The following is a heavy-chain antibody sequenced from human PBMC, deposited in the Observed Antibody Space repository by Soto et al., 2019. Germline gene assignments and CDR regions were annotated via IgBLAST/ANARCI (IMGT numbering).Heavy chain of an antibody. CDR1: GGSISSSSYY. CDR2: IYYSGST. CDR3: ASMGVKLPRDGIDRLFDY. V-gene: IGHV4-39*01. Sequence: QLQLQESGPGLVKPSETLSLTCTVSGGSISSSSYYWGWIRQPPGKGLEWIGSIYYSGSTYYNPSLKSRVTISVDTSKNQFSLKLSSVTAADTAVYYCASMGVKLPRDGIDRLFDYWGQGTLVTVSS. D-gene: IGHD2-15*01. J-gene: IGHJ4*02.